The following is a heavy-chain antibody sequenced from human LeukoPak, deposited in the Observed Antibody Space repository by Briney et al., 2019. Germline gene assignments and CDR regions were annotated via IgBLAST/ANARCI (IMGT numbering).Heavy chain of an antibody. V-gene: IGHV3-23*01. CDR3: AKSTGYSTTGRDFDS. Sequence: GGSLRLSCAASGFTFSSYTMNWVRQAPGKGLEWVSDISGGGATTFYADSVKGRFTISRDNSKNTLYLQLSSLRAEDTAVYYCAKSTGYSTTGRDFDSWGRGTLVTVSS. CDR1: GFTFSSYT. J-gene: IGHJ4*02. D-gene: IGHD6-13*01. CDR2: ISGGGATT.